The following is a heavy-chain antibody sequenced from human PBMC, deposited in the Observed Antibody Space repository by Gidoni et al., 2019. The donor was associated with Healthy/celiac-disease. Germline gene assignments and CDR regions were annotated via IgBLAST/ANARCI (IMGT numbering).Heavy chain of an antibody. V-gene: IGHV4-59*01. D-gene: IGHD4-17*01. CDR2: IYYSGST. Sequence: QVQLQESGPGLVKPSETLSLTCTVSGGPISSYYWRWIRQPPGKGLEWIGYIYYSGSTNYNPSLKSRVTISVDTSKNQFSLKLSSVTAADTAVYYCARAVNSWDGDAYYFDYWGQGTLVTVSS. CDR1: GGPISSYY. CDR3: ARAVNSWDGDAYYFDY. J-gene: IGHJ4*02.